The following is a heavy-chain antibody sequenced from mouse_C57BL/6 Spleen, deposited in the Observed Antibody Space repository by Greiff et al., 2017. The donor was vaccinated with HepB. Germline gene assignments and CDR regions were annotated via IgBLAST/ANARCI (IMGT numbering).Heavy chain of an antibody. Sequence: VQLQQSGAELVRPGASVKLSCTASGFNIKDDYMHWVKQRPEQGLEWIGWIDPENGDTEYASKFQGKATITADTSSNTAYLKLSSLTSEDTAVYYGTTEDYGSSPGAMDYWGQGTSVTVSS. J-gene: IGHJ4*01. CDR1: GFNIKDDY. D-gene: IGHD1-1*01. CDR2: IDPENGDT. V-gene: IGHV14-4*01. CDR3: TTEDYGSSPGAMDY.